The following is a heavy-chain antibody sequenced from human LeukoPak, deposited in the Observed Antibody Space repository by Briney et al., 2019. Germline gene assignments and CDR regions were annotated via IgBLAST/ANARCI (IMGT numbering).Heavy chain of an antibody. CDR3: ARADWLLAAFGI. CDR1: GFTFSSYG. CDR2: ISGSGGST. D-gene: IGHD3-3*02. J-gene: IGHJ3*02. Sequence: GGSLRLSCAASGFTFSSYGMSWVRQAPGKGLEWVSAISGSGGSTYYADSVKGRFTISRDNAKNSLYLQMNSLRAEDTAVYYCARADWLLAAFGIWGQGTMVTVSS. V-gene: IGHV3-23*01.